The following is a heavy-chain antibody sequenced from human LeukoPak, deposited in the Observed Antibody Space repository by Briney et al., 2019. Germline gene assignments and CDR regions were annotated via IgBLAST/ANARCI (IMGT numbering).Heavy chain of an antibody. CDR3: ARDSGGAPATPTRIFDY. V-gene: IGHV1-46*01. D-gene: IGHD2-15*01. CDR1: GYAFTSYY. CDR2: INPSGGST. Sequence: GASVTVSCKASGYAFTSYYMHWVRQAPGQGLEWMGIINPSGGSTSYAQKFQGRVTMTRDTSTSTVYMELSSLRSEDTAVYYCARDSGGAPATPTRIFDYWGQGTLVTVSS. J-gene: IGHJ4*02.